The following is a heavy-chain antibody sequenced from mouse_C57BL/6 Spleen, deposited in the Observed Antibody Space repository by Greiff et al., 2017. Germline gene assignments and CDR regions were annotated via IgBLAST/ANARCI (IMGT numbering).Heavy chain of an antibody. CDR1: GYTFTSYW. CDR2: IYPGSGST. V-gene: IGHV1-55*01. J-gene: IGHJ2*01. CDR3: ARRSHGYFDG. D-gene: IGHD6-1*01. Sequence: QVQLQQPGAELVKPGASVKMSCKASGYTFTSYWITWVKQRPGQGLEWIGDIYPGSGSTNYNEKFKSKATLTVDTSSSTAYMQLSSLTSKDSAVYYCARRSHGYFDGWGQGTTLTVSS.